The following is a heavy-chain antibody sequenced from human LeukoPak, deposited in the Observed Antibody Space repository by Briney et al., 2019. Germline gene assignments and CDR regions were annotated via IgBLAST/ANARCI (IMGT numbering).Heavy chain of an antibody. D-gene: IGHD3-10*01. CDR3: TRDRITMVRGVKALDY. CDR2: IRSKAYGGTT. Sequence: PGRSLRLSCTASGFTFSDYAMSWVRQAPGKGLEWVGFIRSKAYGGTTEYAASVKGRFTISRDDSKSIAYLQMNSLKTEDTAVYYCTRDRITMVRGVKALDYWGQGTLVTVSS. CDR1: GFTFSDYA. V-gene: IGHV3-49*04. J-gene: IGHJ4*02.